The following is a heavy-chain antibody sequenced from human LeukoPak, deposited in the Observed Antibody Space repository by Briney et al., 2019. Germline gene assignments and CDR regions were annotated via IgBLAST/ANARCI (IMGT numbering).Heavy chain of an antibody. Sequence: PSETLSLTCTVSGGSISNYYWSWIRQPPGKGLEWIGYIYYSGSTNYNPSLKSRPTISVDTSKNQFSLNLTSVTAADTAVYYCARTPRSGVWTGYYVWFDPWGQGTLVTVSS. V-gene: IGHV4-59*01. D-gene: IGHD3/OR15-3a*01. J-gene: IGHJ5*02. CDR2: IYYSGST. CDR1: GGSISNYY. CDR3: ARTPRSGVWTGYYVWFDP.